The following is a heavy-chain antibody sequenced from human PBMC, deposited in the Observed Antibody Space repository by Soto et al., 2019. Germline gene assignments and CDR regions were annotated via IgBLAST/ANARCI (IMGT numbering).Heavy chain of an antibody. Sequence: SQTLSLTCAITGDSVSSNSTGWSWVRQSPSRGLEWLGRTYYRSKWYYEYAVSVRGRITINPDTSKNQYSLQLNSVTPEDTAVYFCARGEQYSGRIFDYWGQGTLVTVSS. CDR1: GDSVSSNSTG. V-gene: IGHV6-1*01. D-gene: IGHD1-26*01. CDR2: TYYRSKWYY. CDR3: ARGEQYSGRIFDY. J-gene: IGHJ4*01.